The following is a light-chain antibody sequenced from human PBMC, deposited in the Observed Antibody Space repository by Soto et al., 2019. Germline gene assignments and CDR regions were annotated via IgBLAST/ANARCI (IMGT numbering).Light chain of an antibody. V-gene: IGKV1-9*01. CDR3: QQLNSYPYT. J-gene: IGKJ2*01. Sequence: IQLTQSPSSLSASVGDRVTLTCRASQGISSYLAWYQQKPGKAPKLLIYAASTLQSGVPSRFSGSGSGTDFTLTISSQQPEDFATYYCQQLNSYPYTFGQGTKLEIK. CDR1: QGISSY. CDR2: AAS.